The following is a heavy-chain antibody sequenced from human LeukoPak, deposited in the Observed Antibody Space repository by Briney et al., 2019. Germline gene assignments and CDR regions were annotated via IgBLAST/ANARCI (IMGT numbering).Heavy chain of an antibody. CDR2: IYYSGST. CDR3: ARRPHKTFAYGSGSPRGLDI. CDR1: GGSISSYY. J-gene: IGHJ3*02. D-gene: IGHD3-10*01. V-gene: IGHV4-59*01. Sequence: PSETLSLTCTVSGGSISSYYWSWVRQPPGKGLEWIGYIYYSGSTNYNPSLKSRVTISVDTSKNQFSLKLSSVTAADTAVYYCARRPHKTFAYGSGSPRGLDIWGQGTMVTVSS.